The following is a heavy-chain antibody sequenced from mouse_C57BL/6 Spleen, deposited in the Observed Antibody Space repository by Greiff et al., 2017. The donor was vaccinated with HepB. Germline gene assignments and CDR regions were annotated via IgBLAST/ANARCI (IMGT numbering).Heavy chain of an antibody. CDR3: ARGELGLLGDY. CDR2: IYPGSGST. CDR1: GYTFTSYW. V-gene: IGHV1-55*01. D-gene: IGHD4-1*01. J-gene: IGHJ2*01. Sequence: VQLQQSGAELVKPGASVKMSCKASGYTFTSYWITWVKQRPGQGLEWIGDIYPGSGSTNYNEKFKSKATLTVDTSSSTAYMQLSSLTSEDSAVYYCARGELGLLGDYWGQGTTLTVSS.